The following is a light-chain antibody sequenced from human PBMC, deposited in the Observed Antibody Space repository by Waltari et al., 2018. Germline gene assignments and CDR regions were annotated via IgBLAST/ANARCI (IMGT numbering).Light chain of an antibody. CDR3: QSYDSSLSGSRVV. CDR2: GNS. V-gene: IGLV1-40*01. Sequence: QSVLTQPPSVSGAPGQRVTLSCTGSRSNIGAGYAVHWYQQLPGTAPKLLIYGNSNRPSGVPDRFSGSKSGTSASLAITGLQAEDEADYYCQSYDSSLSGSRVVFGGGTKLTVL. CDR1: RSNIGAGYA. J-gene: IGLJ2*01.